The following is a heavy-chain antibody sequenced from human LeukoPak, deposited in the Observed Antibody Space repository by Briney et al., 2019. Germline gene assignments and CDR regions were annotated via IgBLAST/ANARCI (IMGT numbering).Heavy chain of an antibody. J-gene: IGHJ3*02. CDR3: ARDRSHDYGDYAFDI. D-gene: IGHD4-17*01. CDR1: GFTVSSND. CDR2: IYSGGST. V-gene: IGHV3-53*05. Sequence: GGSLRLSCAASGFTVSSNDMSWVRQGPGKGLEWVSVIYSGGSTYYADSVKGRFTISRVNSKNTLYLQMNSLRAEDTAVYYCARDRSHDYGDYAFDIWGQGTMVTVSS.